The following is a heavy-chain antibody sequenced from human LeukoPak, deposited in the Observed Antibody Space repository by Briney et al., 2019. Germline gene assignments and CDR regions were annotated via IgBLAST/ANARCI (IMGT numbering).Heavy chain of an antibody. V-gene: IGHV4-34*01. CDR2: IYYSGST. Sequence: SETLSLTCAVYGGSFSGYYWSWIRQPPGKGLEWIASIYYSGSTYYNPSLKSRVTISVDTSKNQFSLKLSSVTAADTAVYYCARHFYYYDSTGYYLDYWGQGTLVTVSS. CDR3: ARHFYYYDSTGYYLDY. CDR1: GGSFSGYY. D-gene: IGHD3-22*01. J-gene: IGHJ4*02.